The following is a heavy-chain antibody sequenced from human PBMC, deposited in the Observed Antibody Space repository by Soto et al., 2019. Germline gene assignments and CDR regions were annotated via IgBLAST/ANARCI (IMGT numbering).Heavy chain of an antibody. CDR1: GFTFSSYT. Sequence: SLRLSCAASGFTFSSYTMHWVRQAPGKGLEWVAVISYDGTKKFFADSVKGRFAVSRDNSNDTVFLQMDSLRAEDTAVYYCAKDFLLWGSFPDPGASDYWGQGTQVTVSS. CDR2: ISYDGTKK. J-gene: IGHJ4*02. D-gene: IGHD3-16*01. V-gene: IGHV3-30*18. CDR3: AKDFLLWGSFPDPGASDY.